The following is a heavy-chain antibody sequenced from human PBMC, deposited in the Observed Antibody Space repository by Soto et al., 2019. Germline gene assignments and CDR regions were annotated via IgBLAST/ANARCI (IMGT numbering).Heavy chain of an antibody. CDR2: ISGSGGST. D-gene: IGHD6-6*01. CDR3: AKTDPAPSIAARPFDY. CDR1: GFTFSSYA. V-gene: IGHV3-23*01. J-gene: IGHJ4*02. Sequence: PGGSLRLSCAASGFTFSSYAMSWVRQAPGKGLEWVSAISGSGGSTYYADSVKGRFTISRDNSKNTLYLQMNSLRAEDTAVYYCAKTDPAPSIAARPFDYWGQGTLVTVSS.